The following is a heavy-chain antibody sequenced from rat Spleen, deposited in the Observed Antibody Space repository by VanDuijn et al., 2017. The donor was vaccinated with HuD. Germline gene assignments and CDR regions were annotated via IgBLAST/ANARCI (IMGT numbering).Heavy chain of an antibody. CDR1: GITFTNYW. Sequence: EVQLVESGGGLVQPGRSLKLSCVASGITFTNYWMTWIRQAPGKGLEWIASITNTGDSTYYLDSVKGRFTISRNNAKTTLYLQMSSLRSEDTATYYCATQDVYFGLWDYVMDAWGQGASDTVSS. CDR2: ITNTGDST. V-gene: IGHV5-31*01. J-gene: IGHJ4*01. CDR3: ATQDVYFGLWDYVMDA. D-gene: IGHD1-6*01.